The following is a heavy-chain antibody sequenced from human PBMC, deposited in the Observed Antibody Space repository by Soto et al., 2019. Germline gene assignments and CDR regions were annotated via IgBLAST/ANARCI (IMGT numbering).Heavy chain of an antibody. D-gene: IGHD1-26*01. CDR3: TQVYGSGSWGWYFHS. CDR1: GFSLTTTGVG. Sequence: QITLRESGPSLVKPTETLTLTCTFSGFSLTTTGVGVGWIRQPPGKAIEWLAVAFWDGGERYSPSLKSRVTITKDTSKDQVVLTMTNMDPADTATYYCTQVYGSGSWGWYFHSWGQGTLVTVSS. CDR2: AFWDGGE. V-gene: IGHV2-5*02. J-gene: IGHJ4*02.